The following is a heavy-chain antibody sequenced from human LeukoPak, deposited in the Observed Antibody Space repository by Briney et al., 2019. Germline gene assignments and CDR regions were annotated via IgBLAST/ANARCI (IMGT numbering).Heavy chain of an antibody. V-gene: IGHV4-34*01. CDR1: GGSFSGYY. CDR3: ARGLAAAGIVDY. CDR2: INHSGST. Sequence: PSETLPLTCAVYGGSFSGYYWSWIRQPPGKGLEWIGEINHSGSTNYNPSLKSRVTISVDTSKNQFSLKLSSVTAADTAVYYCARGLAAAGIVDYWGQGTLVTVSS. J-gene: IGHJ4*02. D-gene: IGHD6-13*01.